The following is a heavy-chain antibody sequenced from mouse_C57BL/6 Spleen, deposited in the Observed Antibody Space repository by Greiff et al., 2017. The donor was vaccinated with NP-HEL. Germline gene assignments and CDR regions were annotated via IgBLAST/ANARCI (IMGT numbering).Heavy chain of an antibody. V-gene: IGHV1-64*01. J-gene: IGHJ4*01. CDR3: ARGELYYYAMDY. D-gene: IGHD1-3*01. CDR2: IHPNSGST. Sequence: QVQLQQPGAELVKPGASVKLSCKASGYTFTSYWMHWVKQRPGQGLEWIGMIHPNSGSTNYNEKFKSKATLTVDKSSSTAYMQVSSLTSEDSAVYYCARGELYYYAMDYWGQGTSVTVSS. CDR1: GYTFTSYW.